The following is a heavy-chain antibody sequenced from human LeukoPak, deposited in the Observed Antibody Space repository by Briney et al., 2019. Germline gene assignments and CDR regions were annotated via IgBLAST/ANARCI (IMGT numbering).Heavy chain of an antibody. V-gene: IGHV3-30*02. Sequence: GGSLRLSCAASGFTFRNYGMHWVRQAPGKGLEWVALIWYDGSNKYYADSVKGRFTISRDNSKNTLYLQMNSLRAEDTAVYYCARVGVITMVRGVIKTGEFDYWGQGTLVTVSS. CDR2: IWYDGSNK. CDR1: GFTFRNYG. J-gene: IGHJ4*02. CDR3: ARVGVITMVRGVIKTGEFDY. D-gene: IGHD3-10*01.